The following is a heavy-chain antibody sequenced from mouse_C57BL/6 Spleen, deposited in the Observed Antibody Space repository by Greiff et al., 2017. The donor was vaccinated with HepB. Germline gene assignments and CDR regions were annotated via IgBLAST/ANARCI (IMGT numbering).Heavy chain of an antibody. Sequence: VQLKESVAELVRPGASVKLSCTASGFNIKNTYMHWVKQSPEQGLEWIGRIDPANGNTKYAPKFQGKATITADTSSNTAYLQLSSLTSEDTAIYYCARGYYDYDGGFAYWGQGTLVTVSA. D-gene: IGHD2-4*01. CDR1: GFNIKNTY. J-gene: IGHJ3*01. CDR3: ARGYYDYDGGFAY. V-gene: IGHV14-3*01. CDR2: IDPANGNT.